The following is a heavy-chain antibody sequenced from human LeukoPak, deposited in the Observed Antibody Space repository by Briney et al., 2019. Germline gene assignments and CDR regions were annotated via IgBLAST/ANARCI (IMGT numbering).Heavy chain of an antibody. J-gene: IGHJ4*02. V-gene: IGHV1-2*06. CDR3: ASLGYSSGYSVDY. D-gene: IGHD3-22*01. CDR2: INPNSGGT. CDR1: GYTFTGYY. Sequence: ASVKVSCKASGYTFTGYYMHWVRQAPGQGLEWMGRINPNSGGTNYAQKFQGRVTMTRDTSISTAYMVLSRLRSDDTAVYYCASLGYSSGYSVDYWGQGTLVTVSS.